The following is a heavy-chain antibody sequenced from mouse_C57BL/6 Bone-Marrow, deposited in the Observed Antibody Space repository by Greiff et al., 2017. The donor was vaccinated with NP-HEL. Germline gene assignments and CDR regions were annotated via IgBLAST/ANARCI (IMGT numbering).Heavy chain of an antibody. Sequence: VQLKQSGPELVKPGASVKISCKASGYTFTDYYMNWVKQSHGKSLEWIGDINPNNGGTSYNQKFKGKATLTVDKSSSTAYMELRSLTSEDSAVYYCASKTYSNFFYFDYWGQGTTLTVSS. CDR2: INPNNGGT. V-gene: IGHV1-26*01. CDR1: GYTFTDYY. D-gene: IGHD2-5*01. J-gene: IGHJ2*01. CDR3: ASKTYSNFFYFDY.